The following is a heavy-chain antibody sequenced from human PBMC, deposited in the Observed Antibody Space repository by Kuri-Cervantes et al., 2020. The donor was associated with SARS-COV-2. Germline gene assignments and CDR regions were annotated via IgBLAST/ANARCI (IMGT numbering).Heavy chain of an antibody. CDR2: SSGSGGST. D-gene: IGHD3-3*01. J-gene: IGHJ4*02. V-gene: IGHV3-23*01. CDR3: AKKTALRFLDGFDY. Sequence: GGSLRPSFAAPGSTSSSYAMSWVRKAPGKGLKGVSASSGSGGSTYYAASVKGRFTISRDNSKNTLYRQMNGQRAEDTFVYYCAKKTALRFLDGFDYWGQGTLVTVSS. CDR1: GSTSSSYA.